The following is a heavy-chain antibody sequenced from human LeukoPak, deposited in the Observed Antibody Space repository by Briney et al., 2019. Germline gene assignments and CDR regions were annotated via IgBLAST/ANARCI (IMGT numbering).Heavy chain of an antibody. CDR1: GGSISSYY. D-gene: IGHD6-19*01. J-gene: IGHJ6*03. Sequence: SETLSLTCTVSGGSISSYYWSWIRQPAGKGLEWIGRIYTSGSTNYNPSLKSRVTMSVDTSKNQFSLKLSSVTAADTAVYYCARDFRSGWYGLYYYYYMDVWGKGTTVTVSS. CDR2: IYTSGST. V-gene: IGHV4-4*07. CDR3: ARDFRSGWYGLYYYYYMDV.